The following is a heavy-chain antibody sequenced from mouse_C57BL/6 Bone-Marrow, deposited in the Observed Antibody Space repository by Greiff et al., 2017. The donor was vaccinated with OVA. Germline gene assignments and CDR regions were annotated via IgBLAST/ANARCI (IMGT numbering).Heavy chain of an antibody. D-gene: IGHD4-1*01. CDR1: GFTFSSYA. Sequence: EVKLVESGGGLVKPGGSLKLSCAASGFTFSSYAMSWVRQTPEKRLEWVATISDGGSYTYYPDNVKGRFTISRGDAKNNLYLQMSHLMSEDTAMYYCARALTGTFYFDYWGQGTTLTVSS. CDR2: ISDGGSYT. V-gene: IGHV5-4*03. J-gene: IGHJ2*01. CDR3: ARALTGTFYFDY.